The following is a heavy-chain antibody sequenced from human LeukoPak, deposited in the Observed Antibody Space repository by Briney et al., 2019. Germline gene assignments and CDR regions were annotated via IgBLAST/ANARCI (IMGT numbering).Heavy chain of an antibody. CDR3: ARGVWVAPAGKRYYFDY. V-gene: IGHV1-8*01. Sequence: GASVKVSCKASGYTFTSYDINWVRQATGQGLEWMGWMHPNSGNTGYAQKFQGRVTMTRNTSISTAYMELSSLRSENTAVYYCARGVWVAPAGKRYYFDYWGQGTLVTVSS. CDR2: MHPNSGNT. CDR1: GYTFTSYD. D-gene: IGHD2-2*01. J-gene: IGHJ4*02.